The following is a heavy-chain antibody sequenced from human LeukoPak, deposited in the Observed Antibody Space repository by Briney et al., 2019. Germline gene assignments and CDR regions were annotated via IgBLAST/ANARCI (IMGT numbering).Heavy chain of an antibody. CDR3: AKMDAGWQSFPGFDI. CDR2: ISGSGGST. V-gene: IGHV3-23*01. D-gene: IGHD6-19*01. J-gene: IGHJ3*02. Sequence: PGGSLRLSCAASGFTFSSYAMSWVRQAPGKGLEWVSAISGSGGSTYYTDSVKGRFIISRDNSKNTLSLQMTSLRAEDTAIYYCAKMDAGWQSFPGFDIWGQRKMVNGS. CDR1: GFTFSSYA.